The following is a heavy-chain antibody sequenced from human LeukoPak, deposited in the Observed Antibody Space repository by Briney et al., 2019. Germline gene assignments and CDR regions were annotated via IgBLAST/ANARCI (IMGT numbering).Heavy chain of an antibody. CDR3: AKDRGYDNILNGYSLFWFFDL. D-gene: IGHD3-9*01. CDR1: GFTFSSYG. J-gene: IGHJ2*01. V-gene: IGHV3-30*18. CDR2: ISFDGKDI. Sequence: GGSLRLSCAASGFTFSSYGMHWVRQAPGKGLEWVAVISFDGKDISYSESLKGRFTVSRDNSRNTLFLEMNSLRTEDAAVYYCAKDRGYDNILNGYSLFWFFDLWGRGTLVAVSS.